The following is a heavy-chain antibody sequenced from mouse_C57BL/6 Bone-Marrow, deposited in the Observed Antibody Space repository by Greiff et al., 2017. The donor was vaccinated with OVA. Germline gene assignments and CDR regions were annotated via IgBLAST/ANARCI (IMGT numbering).Heavy chain of an antibody. Sequence: EVQRVESGPGLVKPSQSLSLTCSVTGYSITSGYYWNWIRQFPGNKLEWMGYISYDGSNNYNPSLKNRISITRDTSKNQFFLKLNSVTTEDTATYYCARGEENYGNLGYWGQGTTLTVSS. CDR3: ARGEENYGNLGY. J-gene: IGHJ2*01. V-gene: IGHV3-6*01. CDR1: GYSITSGYY. D-gene: IGHD2-1*01. CDR2: ISYDGSN.